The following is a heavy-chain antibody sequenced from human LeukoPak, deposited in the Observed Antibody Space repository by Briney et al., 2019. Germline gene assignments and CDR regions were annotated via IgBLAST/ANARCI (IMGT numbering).Heavy chain of an antibody. Sequence: SETLSLTCTVSGGSISSYYWSWIRQPPGKGLEWIGEINHSGSTNYNPSLKSRVTISVDTSKNQFSLKLSSVTAADTAVYYCARRGIQLWSQPLFDYWGQGTLVTVSS. CDR3: ARRGIQLWSQPLFDY. CDR2: INHSGST. D-gene: IGHD5-18*01. CDR1: GGSISSYY. J-gene: IGHJ4*02. V-gene: IGHV4-34*01.